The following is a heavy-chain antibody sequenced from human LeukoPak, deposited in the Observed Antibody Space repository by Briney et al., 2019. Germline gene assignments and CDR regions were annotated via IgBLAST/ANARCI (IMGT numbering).Heavy chain of an antibody. Sequence: GSSVKVSCKASGGTFSSYTINWVRQAPGQGLEWMGGIIPVFGTANYVQKFQGRVTITADESTSTAYMELSSLGSEDTAVYYCARAHSSGWYFFDYWGQGTLVTVSS. CDR3: ARAHSSGWYFFDY. CDR1: GGTFSSYT. CDR2: IIPVFGTA. V-gene: IGHV1-69*01. J-gene: IGHJ4*02. D-gene: IGHD6-19*01.